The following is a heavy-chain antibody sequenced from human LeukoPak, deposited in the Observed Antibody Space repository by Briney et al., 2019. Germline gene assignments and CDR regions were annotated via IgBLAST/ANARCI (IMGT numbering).Heavy chain of an antibody. V-gene: IGHV4-39*01. J-gene: IGHJ4*02. CDR1: GGSISSSSYY. CDR2: IYYSGST. Sequence: SETLSLTCTVSGGSISSSSYYGGWIRQPPGKGLEWIGSIYYSGSTYYNPSLKSRVTISVDTSKNQVSLKLSSVTAADTAVYYCASEKAVAGYYWGQGTLVTVSS. CDR3: ASEKAVAGYY. D-gene: IGHD6-19*01.